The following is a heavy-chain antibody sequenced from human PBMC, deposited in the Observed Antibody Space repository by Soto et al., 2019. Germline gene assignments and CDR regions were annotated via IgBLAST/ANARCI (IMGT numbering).Heavy chain of an antibody. V-gene: IGHV3-9*01. CDR2: LDRNGVSI. CDR1: GFSFDDYV. CDR3: AKDIARYSGYEGAFDI. D-gene: IGHD5-12*01. J-gene: IGHJ3*02. Sequence: VQLVESGGGLVQPGRSLRLSCAASGFSFDDYVMHWVRQGPGKGLEWVSGLDRNGVSIGYADSVKGRFTISRDNAKNSLFLQMNSLRSEDTALYYCAKDIARYSGYEGAFDIWGQGTMVTVSS.